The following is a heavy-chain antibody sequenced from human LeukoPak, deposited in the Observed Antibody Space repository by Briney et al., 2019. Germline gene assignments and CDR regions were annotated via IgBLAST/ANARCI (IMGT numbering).Heavy chain of an antibody. D-gene: IGHD1-26*01. J-gene: IGHJ4*02. V-gene: IGHV3-7*01. CDR2: IKQDGSEK. CDR3: ARDKILGATHFDY. CDR1: GFTFSRYW. Sequence: GGSLRLSCAASGFTFSRYWMSWVRQAPGKGLEWVANIKQDGSEKYYVDSVKGRFTISRDNAKTSLYLQMNSLRAEDTAVYYCARDKILGATHFDYWGQGTLVTVSS.